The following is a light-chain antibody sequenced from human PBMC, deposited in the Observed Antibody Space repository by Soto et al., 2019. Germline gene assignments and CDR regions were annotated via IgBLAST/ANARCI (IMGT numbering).Light chain of an antibody. CDR3: QQYNNWPYT. J-gene: IGKJ2*01. V-gene: IGKV3-15*01. Sequence: EIVLTHSPATLSVSPGERATLSCRASQSVGSNLAWYQQRPGQPPRLLIYDASTRATDIPARFSGGGSGTEFTLTISRLQSEDFVVYYCQQYNNWPYTFGQGTKRQIK. CDR1: QSVGSN. CDR2: DAS.